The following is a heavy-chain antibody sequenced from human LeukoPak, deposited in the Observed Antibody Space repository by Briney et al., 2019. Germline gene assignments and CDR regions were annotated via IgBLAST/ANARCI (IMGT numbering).Heavy chain of an antibody. CDR2: FDPEDGET. CDR3: ATVRSSGWFPSPNYYYYGMDV. Sequence: ASVKVSCKVSGYTLTELSMHWVRPAPGKGLEWMGGFDPEDGETIYARKFQGRVTKTEDTSTDTAYMEPSSLRSEDTAVYYCATVRSSGWFPSPNYYYYGMDVWGQGTTVTVSS. J-gene: IGHJ6*02. CDR1: GYTLTELS. V-gene: IGHV1-24*01. D-gene: IGHD6-19*01.